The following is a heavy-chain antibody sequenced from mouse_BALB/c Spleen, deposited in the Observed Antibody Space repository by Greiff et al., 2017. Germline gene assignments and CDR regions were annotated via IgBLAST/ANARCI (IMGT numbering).Heavy chain of an antibody. Sequence: EVKLMESGGGLVKPGGSLKLSCAASGFTFSDYYMYWVRQTPEKRLEWVATISDGGSYTYYPDSVKGRFTISRDNAKNNLYLQMSSLKSEDTAMYYCARGDMITTGYYAMDYWGQGTSVTVSS. V-gene: IGHV5-4*02. CDR2: ISDGGSYT. CDR3: ARGDMITTGYYAMDY. CDR1: GFTFSDYY. J-gene: IGHJ4*01. D-gene: IGHD2-4*01.